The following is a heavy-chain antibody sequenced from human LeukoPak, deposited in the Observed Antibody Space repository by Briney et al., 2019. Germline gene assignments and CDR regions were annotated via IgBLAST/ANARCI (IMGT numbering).Heavy chain of an antibody. V-gene: IGHV3-21*04. Sequence: PGGSLRLSCAASGFTFSSYSMNWVRQAPGKGLEWVSSISTSSSYIYYADSVKGRFTLSRDNSKNTLYLQTNSLRAEDTAVYYCAKDLNGRGSDDVLRYFDWLGPRLGDAFDIWGQGTMVTVSS. CDR3: AKDLNGRGSDDVLRYFDWLGPRLGDAFDI. D-gene: IGHD3-9*01. CDR1: GFTFSSYS. J-gene: IGHJ3*02. CDR2: ISTSSSYI.